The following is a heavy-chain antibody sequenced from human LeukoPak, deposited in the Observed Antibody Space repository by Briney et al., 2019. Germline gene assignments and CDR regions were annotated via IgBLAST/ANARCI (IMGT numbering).Heavy chain of an antibody. CDR1: GFTFSSFE. CDR2: IRSGGDAV. Sequence: GGSLSRYCAADGFTFSSFEMHWVRQAPGKGLEWISYIRSGGDAVYYADSVKGRFTISRDNAKNSLYLQMNSLRADDTAVYYCARRPSGWPSDYWGQGTLVIVSS. D-gene: IGHD6-19*01. J-gene: IGHJ4*02. CDR3: ARRPSGWPSDY. V-gene: IGHV3-48*03.